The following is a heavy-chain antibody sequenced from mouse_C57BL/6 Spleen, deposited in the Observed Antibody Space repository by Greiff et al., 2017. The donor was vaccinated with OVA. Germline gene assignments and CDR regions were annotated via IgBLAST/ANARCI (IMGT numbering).Heavy chain of an antibody. CDR1: GYSFTDYN. J-gene: IGHJ1*03. CDR2: INPNYGTT. Sequence: EVQLQQSGPELVKPGASVKISCKASGYSFTDYNMNWVQQSTGKSLEWIGVINPNYGTTSYNQKFKGKATLTVDQSSSTAYLQLNSLTSEEYAVYYGAREGGYHGSGRWYFDVWGKGTTVTVSS. CDR3: AREGGYHGSGRWYFDV. V-gene: IGHV1-39*01. D-gene: IGHD1-1*01.